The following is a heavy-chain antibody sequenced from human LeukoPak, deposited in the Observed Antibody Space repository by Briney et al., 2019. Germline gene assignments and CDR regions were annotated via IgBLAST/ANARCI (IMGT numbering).Heavy chain of an antibody. D-gene: IGHD3-9*01. J-gene: IGHJ5*02. CDR2: FHYSGST. CDR3: ARESGYYDVLTGYYNQNWFDP. V-gene: IGHV4-59*02. Sequence: SETLSLTCRVSGASVSNYYWSWIRQSPGKGLEWIGFFHYSGSTNYNPSLNSRVTTSIDTSMNQLSLTLVSVTAADTAVFYCARESGYYDVLTGYYNQNWFDPWGQGTLVTVSS. CDR1: GASVSNYY.